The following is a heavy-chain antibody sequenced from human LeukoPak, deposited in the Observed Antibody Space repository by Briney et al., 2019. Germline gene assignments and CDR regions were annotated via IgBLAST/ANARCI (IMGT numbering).Heavy chain of an antibody. D-gene: IGHD6-13*01. CDR2: ISGSGGST. Sequence: GGSLRLSCAASGFTFNIYAMSWVRQAPGKGLEWVAGISGSGGSTGYADSAKGRFTISRDNSKNTLYLHMNSLRAEDTAVYYCAKDRRIAAAYLFDYWGQGTLVSVSS. V-gene: IGHV3-23*01. J-gene: IGHJ4*02. CDR1: GFTFNIYA. CDR3: AKDRRIAAAYLFDY.